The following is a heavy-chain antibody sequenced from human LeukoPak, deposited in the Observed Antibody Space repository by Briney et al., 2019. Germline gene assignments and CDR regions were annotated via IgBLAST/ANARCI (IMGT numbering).Heavy chain of an antibody. CDR3: ASRTDYYDRSGYFPDY. CDR1: GYTFTDYY. CDR2: INPHNGGT. J-gene: IGHJ4*02. D-gene: IGHD3-22*01. Sequence: ASVKVSCKASGYTFTDYYTHWVSQAPGQRLVWMGWINPHNGGTNYAQKFRGRVTMIRDTSISTAYLYLSSPKSDDTAVYYCASRTDYYDRSGYFPDYWGQGTLVTVSS. V-gene: IGHV1-2*02.